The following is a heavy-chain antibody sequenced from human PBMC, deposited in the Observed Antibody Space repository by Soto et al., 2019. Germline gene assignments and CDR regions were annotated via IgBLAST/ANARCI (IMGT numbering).Heavy chain of an antibody. D-gene: IGHD6-13*01. CDR1: GVSLIPYY. V-gene: IGHV4-59*01. Sequence: QVQLQESGPGLVKPSETLSLTCIVSGVSLIPYYWSWIRQSPGKGLEWVGSIYYTGTTDYNPSIKSRVTISIATSANTVSLEMTSVTAADTAVYYCARDRRGSSWPRFDYWGQGKMVTVSS. J-gene: IGHJ4*02. CDR2: IYYTGTT. CDR3: ARDRRGSSWPRFDY.